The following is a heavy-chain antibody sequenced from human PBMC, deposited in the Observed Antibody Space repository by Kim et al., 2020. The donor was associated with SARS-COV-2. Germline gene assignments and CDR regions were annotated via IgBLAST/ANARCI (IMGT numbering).Heavy chain of an antibody. CDR2: ISGSGGST. D-gene: IGHD3-22*01. V-gene: IGHV3-23*01. CDR1: GFTFSSYA. CDR3: AKAPSYYDSSGYTFDY. Sequence: GGSLRLSCAASGFTFSSYAMSWVRQAPGKGLEWVSAISGSGGSTYYADSVKGRFTISRDNSKNTLYLQMNSLRAEDTAVYYCAKAPSYYDSSGYTFDYWGQGTLVTVSS. J-gene: IGHJ4*02.